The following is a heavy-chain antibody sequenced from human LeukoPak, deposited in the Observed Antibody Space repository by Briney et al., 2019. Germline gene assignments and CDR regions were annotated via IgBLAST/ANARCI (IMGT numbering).Heavy chain of an antibody. V-gene: IGHV1-2*02. Sequence: GASVKVSCKTSGYTFVDYSIHWVRQAPGQGLEWMGWINPKSGATKSAQKFQGRVTITADESTSTAYMELSSLRSEDTAVYYCARDRGRWLQLPDAFDIWGQGTMVTVSS. D-gene: IGHD5-24*01. CDR2: INPKSGAT. J-gene: IGHJ3*02. CDR3: ARDRGRWLQLPDAFDI. CDR1: GYTFVDYS.